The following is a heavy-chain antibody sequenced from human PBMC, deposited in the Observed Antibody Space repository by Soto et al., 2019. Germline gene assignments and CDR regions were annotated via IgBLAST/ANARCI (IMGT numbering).Heavy chain of an antibody. CDR3: ARELRGYSYFAYYGMDV. J-gene: IGHJ6*02. Sequence: QVQLVESEGGVVQPGRSLRLSCAASGFTFSGYGMHWVRQAPGKGLEWVANIWYDGSNKYYADSVKGRFTISRDDSKNTLYLQMNSLRAEDTAVYYCARELRGYSYFAYYGMDVWGQGTTVTVSS. V-gene: IGHV3-33*01. D-gene: IGHD5-18*01. CDR2: IWYDGSNK. CDR1: GFTFSGYG.